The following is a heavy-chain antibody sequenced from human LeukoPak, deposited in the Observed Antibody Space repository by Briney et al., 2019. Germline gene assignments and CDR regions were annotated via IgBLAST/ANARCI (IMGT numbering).Heavy chain of an antibody. CDR3: AAEPGFHTRWFDP. J-gene: IGHJ5*02. CDR2: IIPILGIA. CDR1: GGTFSSYT. Sequence: SVKVSCKASGGTFSSYTISWLRQAPGQGLEWMGRIIPILGIANYAQKFQGRVTITADKSTSTAYMELSSLRSEDTAVYYCAAEPGFHTRWFDPWGQGTLVIVSS. V-gene: IGHV1-69*02. D-gene: IGHD1-14*01.